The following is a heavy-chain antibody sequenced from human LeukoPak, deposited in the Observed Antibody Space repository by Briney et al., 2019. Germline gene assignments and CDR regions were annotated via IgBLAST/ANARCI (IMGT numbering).Heavy chain of an antibody. Sequence: ASAKVSCKVSGYTLTELSMHWVQQAPGKGLEWMGGFDPEDGETIYAQKFQGRVTMTEDTSTDTAYMELSSLRSEDTAVYYCATYSYDSSGHDYWGQGTLVTVSS. CDR3: ATYSYDSSGHDY. V-gene: IGHV1-24*01. D-gene: IGHD3-22*01. J-gene: IGHJ4*02. CDR2: FDPEDGET. CDR1: GYTLTELS.